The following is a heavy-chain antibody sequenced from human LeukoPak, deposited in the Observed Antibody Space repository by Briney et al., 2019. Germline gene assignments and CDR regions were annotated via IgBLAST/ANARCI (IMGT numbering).Heavy chain of an antibody. J-gene: IGHJ6*02. D-gene: IGHD3-10*01. Sequence: GGSLRLSCAASGFTFSGYWMSWVRQAPGKGLEWVAVIWYDGSNKYYADSVKGRFTISRDNSKNTLYLQMNSLRAEDTAVYYCARDITMVRGVSYLYYYYYYGMDVWGQGTTVTVSS. V-gene: IGHV3-33*08. CDR1: GFTFSGYW. CDR3: ARDITMVRGVSYLYYYYYYGMDV. CDR2: IWYDGSNK.